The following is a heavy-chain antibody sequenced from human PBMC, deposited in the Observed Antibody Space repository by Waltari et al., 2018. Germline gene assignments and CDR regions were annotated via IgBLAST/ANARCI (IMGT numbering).Heavy chain of an antibody. CDR1: GGTFRSYA. Sequence: QVQLVQSGAEVKKPGSSVKVSCTASGGTFRSYAISWVRQAPGQGLAWMGGIIPIFGTANYAQKFQGRVTITTDESTSTAYMELSSLRSEDTAVYYCARGTPRGRREKRGAYYYGMDVWGQGTTVTVSS. CDR2: IIPIFGTA. D-gene: IGHD1-26*01. V-gene: IGHV1-69*05. J-gene: IGHJ6*02. CDR3: ARGTPRGRREKRGAYYYGMDV.